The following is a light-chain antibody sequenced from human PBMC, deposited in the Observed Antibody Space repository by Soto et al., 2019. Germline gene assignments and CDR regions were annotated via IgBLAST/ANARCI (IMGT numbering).Light chain of an antibody. CDR3: SSFTSTTTLGI. J-gene: IGLJ2*01. CDR1: SSDIGGYNY. CDR2: EVS. Sequence: QSALTQPASVSGSPGQSITISCSGTSSDIGGYNYVSWYQQHPGKAPKLMIYEVSNRPSGVSVRFSGSKSGNTASLTISGLQAEDEADYYCSSFTSTTTLGIFGGGTKVTVL. V-gene: IGLV2-14*01.